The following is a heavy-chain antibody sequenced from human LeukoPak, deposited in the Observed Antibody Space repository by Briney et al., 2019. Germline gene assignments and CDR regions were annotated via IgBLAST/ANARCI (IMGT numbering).Heavy chain of an antibody. J-gene: IGHJ6*03. CDR1: GGSISSHY. CDR2: IYYSGST. V-gene: IGHV4-59*11. CDR3: ARLVPADYYYYYMDV. Sequence: SETLSLTCTVSGGSISSHYWSWIRQPPGKGLEWIGYIYYSGSTNYNPSLKSRVTTSVDTSKNQFSLKLSSVTAADTAVYYCARLVPADYYYYYMDVWGKGTTVTVSS.